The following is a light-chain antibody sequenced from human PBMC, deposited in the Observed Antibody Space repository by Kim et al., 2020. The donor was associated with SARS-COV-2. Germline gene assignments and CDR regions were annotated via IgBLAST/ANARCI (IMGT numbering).Light chain of an antibody. CDR2: NAS. CDR1: QNINNW. Sequence: LSASVGDSVTITCRASQNINNWLAWYQLRPGRAPKLLIYNASNLESGVPSRFSGSGSGTEFTLTIYSLQPDDFATYYCQQYDTYHTFGQGTKLEI. V-gene: IGKV1-5*03. J-gene: IGKJ2*01. CDR3: QQYDTYHT.